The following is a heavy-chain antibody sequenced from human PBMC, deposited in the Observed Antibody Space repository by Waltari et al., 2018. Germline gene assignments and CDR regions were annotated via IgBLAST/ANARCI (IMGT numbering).Heavy chain of an antibody. CDR3: ATALGGGISASRPFHF. CDR2: LDPEDGQA. D-gene: IGHD3-10*01. CDR1: GDTFTDIY. J-gene: IGHJ3*01. V-gene: IGHV1-69-2*01. Sequence: VQLVQSGAEVKKPGTPVKISCKVSGDTFTDIYIHWIKQAPGKGLQWMGLLDPEDGQAIYAQKFQGRVTMTADTSIHTAYMELTSLTSEDTAFYYCATALGGGISASRPFHFWGQGTMITVSS.